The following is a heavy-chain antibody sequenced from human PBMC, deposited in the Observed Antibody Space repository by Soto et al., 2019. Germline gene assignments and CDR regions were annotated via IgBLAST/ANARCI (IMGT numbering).Heavy chain of an antibody. V-gene: IGHV1-18*01. Sequence: ASVKVSCKASGYTFTSYGISWVRQAPGQGLEWMGWISAYNGNTNYAQKLQGRVTMTTDTSTSTAYMELRSPRSDDTAVYYCAREDIVVVPAAYYYYYYGMDVWGQGTTVTVSS. CDR1: GYTFTSYG. D-gene: IGHD2-2*01. J-gene: IGHJ6*02. CDR2: ISAYNGNT. CDR3: AREDIVVVPAAYYYYYYGMDV.